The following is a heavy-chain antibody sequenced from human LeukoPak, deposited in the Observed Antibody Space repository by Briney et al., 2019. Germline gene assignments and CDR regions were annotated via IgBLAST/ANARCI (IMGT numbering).Heavy chain of an antibody. D-gene: IGHD6-13*01. V-gene: IGHV1-3*01. CDR1: GYTFTSYA. CDR2: INAGNGNT. J-gene: IGHJ4*02. Sequence: ASVKVSRKASGYTFTSYAMHWVRQAPGQRLEWMGWINAGNGNTKYSQKFQGRVTITRDTSASTAYMELSSLRSEDTAVYYCASLEGEQLVLDYWGQGTLVTVSS. CDR3: ASLEGEQLVLDY.